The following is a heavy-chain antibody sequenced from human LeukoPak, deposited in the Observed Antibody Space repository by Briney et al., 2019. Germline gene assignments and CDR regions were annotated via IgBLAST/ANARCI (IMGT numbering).Heavy chain of an antibody. D-gene: IGHD6-19*01. CDR1: GFTFSSYG. J-gene: IGHJ4*02. V-gene: IGHV3-30*02. Sequence: HPGGSLRLSCAASGFTFSSYGMHWVRQAPGKGLEWVAFVRYDGSNKYYADSVKGRFTISRDNSKNTLFLQMNSLRAEDTAVYYCARDRVRSSGCIDYWGQGTLVTVSS. CDR3: ARDRVRSSGCIDY. CDR2: VRYDGSNK.